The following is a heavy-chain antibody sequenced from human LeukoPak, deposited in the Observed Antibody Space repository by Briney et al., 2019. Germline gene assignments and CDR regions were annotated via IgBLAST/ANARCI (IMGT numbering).Heavy chain of an antibody. CDR1: GFTVSSNY. CDR3: ARDPRPSYYYGMDV. J-gene: IGHJ6*02. D-gene: IGHD6-6*01. V-gene: IGHV3-66*01. Sequence: AGGSLRLSCAASGFTVSSNYMNWVRQAPGKGLEWVSVIYSGGSTYYADSVKGRFTISRDNSKNTLYLQMNSLRAEDTAVYYCARDPRPSYYYGMDVWGQGTTVTVSS. CDR2: IYSGGST.